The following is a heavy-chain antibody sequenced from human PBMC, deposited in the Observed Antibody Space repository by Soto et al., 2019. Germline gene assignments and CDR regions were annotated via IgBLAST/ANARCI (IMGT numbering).Heavy chain of an antibody. CDR2: IYYSGST. CDR1: GGSISNDNYY. D-gene: IGHD3-22*01. J-gene: IGHJ4*02. Sequence: QVQLQESGPGLVKPSQTLSLTCTVSGGSISNDNYYWSWIRQPPGKGLEWIAYIYYSGSTYYNPSLKSRLTISVDPSKDQFSLQLSSVTAADTAVYYCARTTSPAPFYDASADYERCGQGTLVAVSS. CDR3: ARTTSPAPFYDASADYER. V-gene: IGHV4-30-4*01.